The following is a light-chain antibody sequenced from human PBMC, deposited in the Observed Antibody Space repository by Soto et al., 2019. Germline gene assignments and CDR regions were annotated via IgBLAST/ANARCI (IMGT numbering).Light chain of an antibody. V-gene: IGLV2-14*01. CDR2: EVS. J-gene: IGLJ2*01. Sequence: QSALTQPASVSGSPGQSITISCTGTSSDVGGYAYVSWYQQYPGKAPKLVISEVSNRPSGVSHRFSGSRSGNTASLTISGLQAEDEADYYCSSYITTYVLFGGGTKLTVL. CDR1: SSDVGGYAY. CDR3: SSYITTYVL.